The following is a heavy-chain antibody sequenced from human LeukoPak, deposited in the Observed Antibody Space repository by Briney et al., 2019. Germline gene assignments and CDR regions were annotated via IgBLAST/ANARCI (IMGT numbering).Heavy chain of an antibody. J-gene: IGHJ4*02. Sequence: GGSLRLSCTASGFTLSTSWMSWVRQAPGRGLEWVASIKQDGSQKYYVDSVKGRFTISRDNVQNSLYLQMNSLRAEDTAIYYCATDYYVSGSYYRLFYWGQGTLVTVSS. CDR2: IKQDGSQK. V-gene: IGHV3-7*01. CDR3: ATDYYVSGSYYRLFY. D-gene: IGHD3-10*01. CDR1: GFTLSTSW.